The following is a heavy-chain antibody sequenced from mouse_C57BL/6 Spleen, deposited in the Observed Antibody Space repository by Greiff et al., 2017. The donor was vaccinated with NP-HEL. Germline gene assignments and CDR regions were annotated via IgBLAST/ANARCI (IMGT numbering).Heavy chain of an antibody. V-gene: IGHV5-9*01. CDR2: ISGGGGNT. Sequence: EVQVVESGGGLVKPGGSLKLSCAASGFTFSSYTKSWVRQTPEKRLEWVATISGGGGNTYYPDSVKGRFTISRDNAKNTLYLQMSSLRSEDTALYYCARQGYGYYLDDWGQGTTLTVAS. J-gene: IGHJ2*01. D-gene: IGHD2-10*02. CDR1: GFTFSSYT. CDR3: ARQGYGYYLDD.